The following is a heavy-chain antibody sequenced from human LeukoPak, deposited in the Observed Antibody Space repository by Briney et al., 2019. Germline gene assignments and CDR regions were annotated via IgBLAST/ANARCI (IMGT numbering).Heavy chain of an antibody. V-gene: IGHV3-21*01. D-gene: IGHD3-22*01. CDR1: GFTFSTYN. J-gene: IGHJ4*02. CDR2: ITSSSTNI. CDR3: ARVRDDSTGLRFDY. Sequence: GGSLRLSCAASGFTFSTYNMNWVRQAPGKGLEWVSSITSSSTNIYYADSVKGRFTISRDNAKNSLYLQMNSLRAEDTAVYYCARVRDDSTGLRFDYWGQGTLVTVSS.